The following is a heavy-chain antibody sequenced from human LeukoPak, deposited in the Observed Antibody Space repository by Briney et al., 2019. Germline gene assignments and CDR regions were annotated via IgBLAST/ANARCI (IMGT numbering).Heavy chain of an antibody. Sequence: SETLSLTCTVSGGSISSSSYYWGWIRQPPGKGLEWIGSIYYSGSTYYNPSLKSRVTISVDTSKNQFSLKLSSVTAADTAVYYCAGASTMVRGNFDYWGQGTLVTVSS. J-gene: IGHJ4*02. D-gene: IGHD3-10*01. CDR2: IYYSGST. CDR1: GGSISSSSYY. CDR3: AGASTMVRGNFDY. V-gene: IGHV4-39*01.